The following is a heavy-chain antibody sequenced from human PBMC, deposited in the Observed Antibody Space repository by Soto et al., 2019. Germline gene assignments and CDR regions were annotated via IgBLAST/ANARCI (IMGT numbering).Heavy chain of an antibody. D-gene: IGHD5-12*01. J-gene: IGHJ6*02. CDR3: ARDSPMTSTWRGLDV. CDR2: IFYSGST. CDR1: GGSISTRDYF. V-gene: IGHV4-31*03. Sequence: QVQLQESGPGLVKPSQTRSLTCTVSGGSISTRDYFWGWVRQHPGKGLEWIGNIFYSGSTYYNPSFQSRLTISVDTSKNQFSLRLASVTPADTAVYYCARDSPMTSTWRGLDVWGPGTTVTVSS.